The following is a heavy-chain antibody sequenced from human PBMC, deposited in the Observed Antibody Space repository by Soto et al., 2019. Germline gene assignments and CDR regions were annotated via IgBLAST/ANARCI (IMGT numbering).Heavy chain of an antibody. D-gene: IGHD3-22*01. CDR1: GFTFSSYW. V-gene: IGHV3-7*01. CDR2: IKQDGSEK. Sequence: EVQLVESGGGLVQPGGSLRLSCAASGFTFSSYWMSWVRQAPGKGLEWVANIKQDGSEKYYVDSVKGRFTVSRDNAKNSLYLQMNSLRAEDTAVYYCARRGRNYDSSGYLTPGWFDPWGQGTLVTVSS. J-gene: IGHJ5*02. CDR3: ARRGRNYDSSGYLTPGWFDP.